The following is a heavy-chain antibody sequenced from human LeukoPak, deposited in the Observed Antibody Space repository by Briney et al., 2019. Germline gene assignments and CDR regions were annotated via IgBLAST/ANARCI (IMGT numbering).Heavy chain of an antibody. Sequence: PGGSLRLSCAASGFTFSRYWMSWVRQAPGKGLEWVASINQDESAKFYVDSVKGRFTISRDNAKNSLFLQMNSLRDEDTAVYYCARVGRIHLWGLEYWGQGTLVTVSS. J-gene: IGHJ4*02. CDR1: GFTFSRYW. V-gene: IGHV3-7*01. CDR2: INQDESAK. CDR3: ARVGRIHLWGLEY. D-gene: IGHD5-18*01.